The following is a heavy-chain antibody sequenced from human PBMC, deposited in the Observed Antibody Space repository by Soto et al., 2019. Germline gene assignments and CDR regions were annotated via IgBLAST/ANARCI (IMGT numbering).Heavy chain of an antibody. J-gene: IGHJ6*02. D-gene: IGHD2-2*02. V-gene: IGHV3-21*01. CDR2: ISSSSSYI. CDR1: GFTFSSYS. Sequence: EVQLVESGGGLVKPGGSLRLSCAASGFTFSSYSMNWVRQAPGKGLEWVSSISSSSSYIYYADSVKGRFTISRDNAKNSLYRQMNSLGAEDTAVYYFARDGYYRVVPAAIREKDYYYYGMDVWGQGTTVTVSS. CDR3: ARDGYYRVVPAAIREKDYYYYGMDV.